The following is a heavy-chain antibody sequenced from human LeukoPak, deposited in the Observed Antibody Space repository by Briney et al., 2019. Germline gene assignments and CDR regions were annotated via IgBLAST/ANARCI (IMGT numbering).Heavy chain of an antibody. CDR2: TSYDGPKK. CDR3: ARDRDSLGAFDI. Sequence: GGSLRLSCAASAFTLRIYAMHWVRQAPGKGLEWVAVTSYDGPKKYYVDSVKGRFTISRDNSKNTLYLQMNSLRAEDTAVYYCARDRDSLGAFDIWGQGTMVTVSS. V-gene: IGHV3-30*04. D-gene: IGHD3-16*01. J-gene: IGHJ3*02. CDR1: AFTLRIYA.